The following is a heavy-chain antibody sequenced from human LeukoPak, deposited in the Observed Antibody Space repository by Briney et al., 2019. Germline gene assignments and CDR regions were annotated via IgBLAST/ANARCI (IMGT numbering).Heavy chain of an antibody. J-gene: IGHJ6*04. D-gene: IGHD3-10*01. CDR2: IHYRGAT. Sequence: PAETLPLTCTVSGDSISSSLDYWVWIRQSPGKGLEWIGSIHYRGATYYNSSLKSRLTISVDTSKNQFSLKLSSVTAADTAVYFCVRDTMFRSGVHFCVKGTTVTVSS. CDR3: VRDTMFRSGVHF. V-gene: IGHV4-39*01. CDR1: GDSISSSLDY.